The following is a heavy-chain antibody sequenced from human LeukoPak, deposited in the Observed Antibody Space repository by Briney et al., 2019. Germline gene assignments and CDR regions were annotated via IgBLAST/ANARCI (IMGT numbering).Heavy chain of an antibody. Sequence: GGSLRLSCAASGFTFSSYALSWVCQAPGKGLEWVSVISGSGFSTYYADSVKGRFTISRDNSKNTLYLQMDSLRAEDTAVYYCARPYCSGGSCYLYYGMDVWGPGTTVTVSS. CDR2: ISGSGFST. CDR1: GFTFSSYA. D-gene: IGHD2-15*01. J-gene: IGHJ6*02. CDR3: ARPYCSGGSCYLYYGMDV. V-gene: IGHV3-23*01.